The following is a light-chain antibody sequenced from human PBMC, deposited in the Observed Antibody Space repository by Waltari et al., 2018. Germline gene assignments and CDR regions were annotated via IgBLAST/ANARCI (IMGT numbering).Light chain of an antibody. CDR2: AAS. Sequence: TQLTQSPYSVSVSAGDRVTITCRAIQSSRSYLNWYQQKPGKAPKLLIYAASTLQSGVPSTFSGSGSGTDFTLTISSLQPEDFATYYCQQSYITPRTFGQGTKVEIK. CDR3: QQSYITPRT. V-gene: IGKV1-39*01. CDR1: QSSRSY. J-gene: IGKJ1*01.